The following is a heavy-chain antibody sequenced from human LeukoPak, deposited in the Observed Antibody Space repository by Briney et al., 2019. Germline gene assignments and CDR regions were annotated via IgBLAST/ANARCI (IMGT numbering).Heavy chain of an antibody. J-gene: IGHJ6*03. CDR1: GGSISSYY. Sequence: PSETLSLTCTVSGGSISSYYWSWIRQPAGKGLEWIGRIYTSGSTNYNPSLKSRVTMSVDTSKNQFSLKLSSVTAADTAVYYCARERRDGYNYDYYYYYMDVWGKGTTDTVSS. V-gene: IGHV4-4*07. CDR2: IYTSGST. CDR3: ARERRDGYNYDYYYYYMDV. D-gene: IGHD5-24*01.